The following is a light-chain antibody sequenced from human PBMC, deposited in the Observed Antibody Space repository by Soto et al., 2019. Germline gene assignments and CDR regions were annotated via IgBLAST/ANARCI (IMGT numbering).Light chain of an antibody. CDR3: QQYHIWPPWT. CDR2: GAS. J-gene: IGKJ1*01. CDR1: QSIRSN. Sequence: EVVMTQSPDTLSVSPGEGATLSCRVSQSIRSNLAWYQQRPGQAPRLLMYGASTRADGIPARFTGSGSGTEFTLTISSLQSEDFAVYYCQQYHIWPPWTSGQGTKVDI. V-gene: IGKV3-15*01.